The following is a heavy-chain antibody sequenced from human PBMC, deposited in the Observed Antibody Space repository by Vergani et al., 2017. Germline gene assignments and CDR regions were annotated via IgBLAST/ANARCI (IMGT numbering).Heavy chain of an antibody. J-gene: IGHJ6*03. CDR1: GYTFTSYY. CDR3: ASGDPLAGTIYYYYMDV. Sequence: QVQLVQSGAEVKKPGASVKVSCKASGYTFTSYYMHWVRQAPGQGLEWMGIINPSGGSTSYAQKFQGRVTMTRDTSTSTVYMELSSLRSEDTAVYYCASGDPLAGTIYYYYMDVWGKGTTVTVSS. V-gene: IGHV1-46*01. D-gene: IGHD1-7*01. CDR2: INPSGGST.